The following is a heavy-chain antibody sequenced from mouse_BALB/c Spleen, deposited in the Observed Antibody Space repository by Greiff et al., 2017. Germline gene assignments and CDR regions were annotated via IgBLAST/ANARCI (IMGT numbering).Heavy chain of an antibody. D-gene: IGHD1-1*01. CDR3: ARVDYGSSSDY. CDR1: GFNIKDTY. J-gene: IGHJ2*01. CDR2: IDPANGNT. V-gene: IGHV14-3*02. Sequence: EVQRVESGAELVKPGASVKLSCTASGFNIKDTYMHWVKQRPEQGLEWIGRIDPANGNTKYDPKFQGKATITADTSSNTAYLQLSSLTSEDTAVYYCARVDYGSSSDYWGQGTTLTVSS.